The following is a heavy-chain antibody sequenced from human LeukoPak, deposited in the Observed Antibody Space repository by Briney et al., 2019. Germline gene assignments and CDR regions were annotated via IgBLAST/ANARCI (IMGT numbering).Heavy chain of an antibody. CDR2: XSYDGSNK. V-gene: IGHV3-30-3*01. CDR3: ARDFRAYYDFWSRYQNIDY. Sequence: GGSLRLSCAASGFTFSSYARHWVRQAPGKGRXXXXXXSYDGSNKYYADSVKGRFTISRDNSNTPLYLQMNSLRAEDTAVYYCARDFRAYYDFWSRYQNIDYWGQPTLVTVSS. D-gene: IGHD3-3*01. CDR1: GFTFSSYA. J-gene: IGHJ4*02.